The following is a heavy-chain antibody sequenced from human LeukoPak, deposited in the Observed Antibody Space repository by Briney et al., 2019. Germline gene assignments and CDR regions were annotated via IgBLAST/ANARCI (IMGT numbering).Heavy chain of an antibody. V-gene: IGHV3-7*03. J-gene: IGHJ5*02. D-gene: IGHD3-9*01. Sequence: GGSLRLSCEASGFTFSSYWMSWVRQAPGKGLEWVANIKTDGSEKYYVDSVKGRFTVSRDNAKNSLYLQMNSLRAEDTAVYYCARDYTGYFPWGQGTLVTVSS. CDR2: IKTDGSEK. CDR3: ARDYTGYFP. CDR1: GFTFSSYW.